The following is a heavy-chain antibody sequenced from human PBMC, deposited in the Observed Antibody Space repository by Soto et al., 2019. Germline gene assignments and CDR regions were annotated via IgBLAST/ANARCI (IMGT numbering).Heavy chain of an antibody. Sequence: GGSLRLSCAASGFTFSSYAMSWVRQAPGKGLEWVSAISGSGGSTYYADSVKGRFTISRDNSKNTLYLQMNSLRAEDTAVYYWAKVTQQLSAYYYYGMDVRGQGTTVTVSS. CDR1: GFTFSSYA. CDR3: AKVTQQLSAYYYYGMDV. V-gene: IGHV3-23*01. CDR2: ISGSGGST. J-gene: IGHJ6*02. D-gene: IGHD6-13*01.